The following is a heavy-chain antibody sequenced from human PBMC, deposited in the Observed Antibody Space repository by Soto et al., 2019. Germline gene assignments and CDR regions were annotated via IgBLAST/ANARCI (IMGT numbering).Heavy chain of an antibody. CDR3: ASSIAARVEDFKVVYYYGMDV. Sequence: GGSLRLSCAASGFTFSSYGMHWVRQAPGKGLEWVAVIWYDGSNKYYADSVKGRFTISRDNSKNTLYLQMNSLRAEDTAVYYCASSIAARVEDFKVVYYYGMDVWGQGTTVTVSS. V-gene: IGHV3-33*01. CDR1: GFTFSSYG. CDR2: IWYDGSNK. J-gene: IGHJ6*02. D-gene: IGHD6-6*01.